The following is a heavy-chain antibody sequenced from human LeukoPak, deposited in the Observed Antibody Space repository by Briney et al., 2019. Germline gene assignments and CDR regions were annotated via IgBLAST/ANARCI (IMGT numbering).Heavy chain of an antibody. CDR1: GGSFSGYY. CDR3: ARDRPYGDYGYYYYYYGMDV. J-gene: IGHJ6*02. V-gene: IGHV4-59*01. Sequence: SETLSLTCAVYGGSFSGYYWSWIRQPPGKGLEWFGYIYYSGSTNYNPSLKSRVTISVDTSKNQFSLKLSSVTAADTAVYYCARDRPYGDYGYYYYYYGMDVWGQGTTVTVSS. CDR2: IYYSGST. D-gene: IGHD4-17*01.